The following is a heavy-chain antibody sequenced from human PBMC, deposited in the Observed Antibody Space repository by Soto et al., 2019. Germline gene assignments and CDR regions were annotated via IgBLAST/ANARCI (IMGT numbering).Heavy chain of an antibody. CDR2: ISLYSDGT. CDR1: GYTFSNYG. Sequence: GASVKVSCKTSGYTFSNYGITWVRQAPGQPLEWLGWISLYSDGTNYAQKFQGRVSMTTETSTTTAYMELRSLRSDDTAVYYCARVVPGAEAWCGPWGQGTLGIVSS. D-gene: IGHD2-2*01. V-gene: IGHV1-18*01. CDR3: ARVVPGAEAWCGP. J-gene: IGHJ5*02.